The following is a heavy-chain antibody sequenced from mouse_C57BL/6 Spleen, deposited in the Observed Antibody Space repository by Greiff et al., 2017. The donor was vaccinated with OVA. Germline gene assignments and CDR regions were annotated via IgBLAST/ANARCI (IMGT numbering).Heavy chain of an antibody. J-gene: IGHJ4*01. D-gene: IGHD1-1*01. V-gene: IGHV1-52*01. CDR3: ARGDYGSSSYAMDY. CDR2: IDPSDSET. CDR1: GYTFTSYW. Sequence: QVQLKQPGAELVRPGSSVKLSCKASGYTFTSYWMHWVKQRPIQGLEWIGNIDPSDSETHYNQKFKDKATLTVDKSSSTAYMQLSSLTSEDSAVYYCARGDYGSSSYAMDYWGQGTSVTVSS.